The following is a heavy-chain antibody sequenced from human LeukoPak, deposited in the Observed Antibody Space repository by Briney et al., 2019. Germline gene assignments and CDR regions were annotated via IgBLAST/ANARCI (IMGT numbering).Heavy chain of an antibody. CDR2: IYYSGST. V-gene: IGHV4-31*03. J-gene: IGHJ4*02. CDR1: GGSISSGGYY. Sequence: SQTLSLTCTVSGGSISSGGYYWSWIRQHPGKGLEWIGYIYYSGSTNYNPSLKSRVTISVDTSKNQFSLKLSSVTAADTAVYYCASYSDYDILTGLFDYWGQGTLVTVSS. CDR3: ASYSDYDILTGLFDY. D-gene: IGHD3-9*01.